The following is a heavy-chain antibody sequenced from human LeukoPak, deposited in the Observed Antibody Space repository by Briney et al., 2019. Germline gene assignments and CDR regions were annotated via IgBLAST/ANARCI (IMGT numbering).Heavy chain of an antibody. CDR2: INPSGGST. V-gene: IGHV1-46*01. J-gene: IGHJ4*02. D-gene: IGHD6-13*01. CDR1: GYTFTGYY. CDR3: ARTSKPYSSSWYWDY. Sequence: ASVKVSCKASGYTFTGYYMHWVRQAPGQGLEWMGIINPSGGSTSYAQKFQGRVTMTRDMSTSTVYMELSSLRSEDTAVYYCARTSKPYSSSWYWDYWGQGTLVTVSS.